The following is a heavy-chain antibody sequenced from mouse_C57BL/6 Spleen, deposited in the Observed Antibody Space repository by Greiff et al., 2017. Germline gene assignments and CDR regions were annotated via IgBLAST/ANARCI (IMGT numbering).Heavy chain of an antibody. V-gene: IGHV1-7*01. CDR1: GYTFTSYW. J-gene: IGHJ2*01. CDR2: INPSSGYT. Sequence: VQLQQSGAELAKPGASVKLSCKASGYTFTSYWMHWVKQRPGQGLEWIGYINPSSGYTKYNQKFKDKATLTADTSSSTAYMQLSSLTYEDSAVYYCARWDFDHWGQGTTLTVSS. CDR3: ARWDFDH.